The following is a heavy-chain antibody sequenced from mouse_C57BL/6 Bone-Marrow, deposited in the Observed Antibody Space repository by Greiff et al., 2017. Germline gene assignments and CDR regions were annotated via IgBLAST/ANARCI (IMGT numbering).Heavy chain of an antibody. V-gene: IGHV1-82*01. CDR3: ARPQVAY. CDR2: IYPGDGDT. J-gene: IGHJ3*01. CDR1: GYAFSSSW. Sequence: VQLQQSGPELVKPGASVKISCKASGYAFSSSWMNWVKQRPGKGLEWIGRIYPGDGDTNYNGKFKGKATLAADKSSSTAYMPLSSLTSEDSAVYFCARPQVAYWGQGTLVTVSA.